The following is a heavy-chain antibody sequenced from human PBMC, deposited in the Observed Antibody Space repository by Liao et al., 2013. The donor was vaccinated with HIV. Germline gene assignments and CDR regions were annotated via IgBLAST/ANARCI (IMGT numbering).Heavy chain of an antibody. Sequence: QVQLQESGPGLVKPSETLSLTCTVSGGSISSGSYYWSWIRQPAGKGLEWIGRISTLGNTNYNPSLKSRVTISVDTSKNQFSLKLSSVTAADTAVYYCARESAAAFDIWGQGTMVTVSS. CDR1: GGSISSGSYY. CDR3: ARESAAAFDI. J-gene: IGHJ3*02. D-gene: IGHD6-25*01. V-gene: IGHV4-61*02. CDR2: ISTLGNT.